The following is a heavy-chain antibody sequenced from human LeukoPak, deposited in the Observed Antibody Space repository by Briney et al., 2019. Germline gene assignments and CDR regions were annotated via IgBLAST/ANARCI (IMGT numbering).Heavy chain of an antibody. CDR1: GGSFSGYY. V-gene: IGHV4-34*01. CDR2: INHSGST. D-gene: IGHD3-16*02. CDR3: AREAWYYDYVWGSYRDAFDI. Sequence: SETLSLTCAVYGGSFSGYYWSWIRQPPGKGLEWIGEINHSGSTNYNPSLKSRVTISVDTSKNQFSLKLSSVTAADTAVYYCAREAWYYDYVWGSYRDAFDIWGQGTMVTVSS. J-gene: IGHJ3*02.